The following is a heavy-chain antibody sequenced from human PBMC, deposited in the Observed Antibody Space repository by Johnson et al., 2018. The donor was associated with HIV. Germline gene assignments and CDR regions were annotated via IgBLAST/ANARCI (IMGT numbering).Heavy chain of an antibody. D-gene: IGHD1-26*01. CDR2: ISGSGGST. CDR1: GFTFSSYA. J-gene: IGHJ3*02. V-gene: IGHV3-23*04. Sequence: VQLVESGGGLVQPGGSLRLSCAASGFTFSSYAMSWVRQAPGKGLEWVSAISGSGGSTGYADSVKGRFTISRDNAKKSLFLQMNSLRVEDTALYCCARRDSGGLSFDIWGQGTMVTVSS. CDR3: ARRDSGGLSFDI.